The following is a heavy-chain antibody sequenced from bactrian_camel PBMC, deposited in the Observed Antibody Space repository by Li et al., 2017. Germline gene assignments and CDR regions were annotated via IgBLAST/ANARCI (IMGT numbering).Heavy chain of an antibody. Sequence: HVQLVESGGGSVQAGGSLRLSCTGPGFTSNTCDMDWFRQAAGKQREWVSSISTDGSTRYADSVHGRFTFSQDNAKNTLYLQMNGLKPEDTAMYYCAVENWEGRAACSTLRMRFWGQGTQVTVS. D-gene: IGHD7*01. CDR1: GFTSNTCD. CDR3: AVENWEGRAACSTLRMRF. V-gene: IGHV3S53*01. J-gene: IGHJ4*01. CDR2: ISTDGST.